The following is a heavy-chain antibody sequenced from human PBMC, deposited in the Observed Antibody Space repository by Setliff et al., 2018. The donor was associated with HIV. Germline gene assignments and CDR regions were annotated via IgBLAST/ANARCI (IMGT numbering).Heavy chain of an antibody. J-gene: IGHJ6*03. CDR1: KFTFSYYG. D-gene: IGHD1-20*01. V-gene: IGHV3-30*18. Sequence: GGSLRLSCAASKFTFSYYGMHWVRQAPGKGLEWVAVISFDGSKKNYADSVKGRFTISRDNSNSTLYLQMTSLRVEDTAEYYCAKDQVSGRPYYYYMDVWGKGTPVTVSS. CDR3: AKDQVSGRPYYYYMDV. CDR2: ISFDGSKK.